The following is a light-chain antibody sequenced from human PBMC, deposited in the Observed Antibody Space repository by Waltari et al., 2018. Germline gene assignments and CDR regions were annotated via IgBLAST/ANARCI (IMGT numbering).Light chain of an antibody. J-gene: IGKJ1*01. V-gene: IGKV3-20*01. Sequence: SCRASQSISRFLALYQQKPGQAPRRRIYYASTRATGIPDRFSGSGSGTDFSLTISRLEPEDIAVYYCQKYGSLPATFGQGTKVEIK. CDR2: YAS. CDR1: QSISRF. CDR3: QKYGSLPAT.